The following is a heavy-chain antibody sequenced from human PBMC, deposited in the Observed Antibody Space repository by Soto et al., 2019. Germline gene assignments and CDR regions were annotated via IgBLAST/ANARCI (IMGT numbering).Heavy chain of an antibody. D-gene: IGHD6-6*01. V-gene: IGHV4-31*03. J-gene: IGHJ6*02. CDR3: ARGSSIAGLYYGMDV. CDR2: NYYSGIT. CDR1: GGSISSGGYY. Sequence: QVQLQESGPGLVKPSQTLSLTCTVSGGSISSGGYYWTWIRQHPGKGLEWIGYNYYSGITYYNPSLKSRVTISLDTSKNQFAPQLSSVTAADTAVYYCARGSSIAGLYYGMDVWGQGTTVTVSS.